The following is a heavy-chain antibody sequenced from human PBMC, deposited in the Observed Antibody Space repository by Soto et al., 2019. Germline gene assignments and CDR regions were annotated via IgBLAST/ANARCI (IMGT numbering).Heavy chain of an antibody. Sequence: ASVKVSCKASGYTFTSYAMHWVRQAPGQRLEWMGWINAGNGNTKYSQKFQGRVTITRDESTSTAYMELSSLRSEDTAVYYCARDSTYYDILTGNPGRYYGMDVWGQGTTVTVSS. CDR3: ARDSTYYDILTGNPGRYYGMDV. V-gene: IGHV1-3*01. J-gene: IGHJ6*02. CDR2: INAGNGNT. D-gene: IGHD3-9*01. CDR1: GYTFTSYA.